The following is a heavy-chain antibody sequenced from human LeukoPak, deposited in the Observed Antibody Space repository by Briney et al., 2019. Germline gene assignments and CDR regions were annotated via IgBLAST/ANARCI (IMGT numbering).Heavy chain of an antibody. CDR3: AHRPKEIWGSYDI. CDR2: IYWNDDK. V-gene: IGHV2-5*01. CDR1: GFSLISSGVG. Sequence: SRPTPGNPTQPLTLTFTFSGFSLISSGVGVGWVRQPPGKTLEWLALIYWNDDKRYSPYPTTPLTLNKDPYKNQVVPTITKMDPLDTATYYCAHRPKEIWGSYDIGGQAILATVSS. J-gene: IGHJ4*02. D-gene: IGHD3-16*01.